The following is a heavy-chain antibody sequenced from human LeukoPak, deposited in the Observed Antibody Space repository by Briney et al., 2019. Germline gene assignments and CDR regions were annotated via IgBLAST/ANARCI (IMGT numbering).Heavy chain of an antibody. CDR3: AKGPNYDILTGWRKTYNAFDI. D-gene: IGHD3-9*01. CDR1: GFTFSSYW. J-gene: IGHJ3*02. CDR2: INSDGSST. Sequence: GGSLRLSCAASGFTFSSYWMHWVRQAPGKGLVWVSRINSDGSSTSYADSVKGRFTISRDNSKNTLYLQMNSLRPEDTAVYYCAKGPNYDILTGWRKTYNAFDIWGQGTMVTVSS. V-gene: IGHV3-74*01.